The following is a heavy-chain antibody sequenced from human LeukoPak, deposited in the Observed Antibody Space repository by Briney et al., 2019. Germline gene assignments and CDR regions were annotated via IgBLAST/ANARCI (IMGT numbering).Heavy chain of an antibody. Sequence: PSETLSLTCTVSGCSISSYYWSWIRQPPGKGLEWIAYIYYSVSTNYNPSLKSRVTISVDTSKNQFSLKLSSVTAADTAVYYCARQEEDTAMLTFPWYFDLWGRGTLVTVSS. D-gene: IGHD5-18*01. CDR2: IYYSVST. J-gene: IGHJ2*01. CDR3: ARQEEDTAMLTFPWYFDL. V-gene: IGHV4-59*08. CDR1: GCSISSYY.